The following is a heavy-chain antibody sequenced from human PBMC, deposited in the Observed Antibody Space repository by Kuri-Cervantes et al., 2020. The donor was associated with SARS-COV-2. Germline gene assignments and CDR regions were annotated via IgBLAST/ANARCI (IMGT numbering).Heavy chain of an antibody. D-gene: IGHD4-17*01. J-gene: IGHJ3*02. CDR1: GYTFTGYY. Sequence: ASVKVSCKASGYTFTGYYMHWVRQAPGPGLEWMGWINPNSGGTNYAQKFQGRVTMTRDTSISTAYMELSRLRSDDTAVYYCARDGRYGETGGSKAAFDIWGQGTMVTVSS. CDR2: INPNSGGT. CDR3: ARDGRYGETGGSKAAFDI. V-gene: IGHV1-2*02.